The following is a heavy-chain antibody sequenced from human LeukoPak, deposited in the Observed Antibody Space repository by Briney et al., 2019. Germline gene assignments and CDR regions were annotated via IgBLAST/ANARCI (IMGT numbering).Heavy chain of an antibody. CDR2: IKQDGSEK. CDR1: GFTFRGFL. Sequence: PGGSLRLSCAASGFTFRGFLMSWVRQIPGKGLEWVANIKQDGSEKYYADALKGRFTISRDNTKNSVSLQMNSPIVEDTAVYYCARAGSNWNYVYWGQGTLVTVSS. D-gene: IGHD1-7*01. CDR3: ARAGSNWNYVY. V-gene: IGHV3-7*01. J-gene: IGHJ4*02.